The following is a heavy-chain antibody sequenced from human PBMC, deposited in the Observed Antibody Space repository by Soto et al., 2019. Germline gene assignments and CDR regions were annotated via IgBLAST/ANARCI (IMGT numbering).Heavy chain of an antibody. J-gene: IGHJ4*02. CDR2: VFYTGST. CDR3: ARHPFGGYAFDS. D-gene: IGHD3-16*01. CDR1: GVSSNTKVHY. V-gene: IGHV4-39*01. Sequence: QLQLQESGPGLLKPSETLSLTCTVSGVSSNTKVHYWAWVRQSPGKGLEWIGSVFYTGSTYHNPSLESRVSISVDTPDNRFSLKVTSATAADTGIYFCARHPFGGYAFDSWGQGTLVTVSS.